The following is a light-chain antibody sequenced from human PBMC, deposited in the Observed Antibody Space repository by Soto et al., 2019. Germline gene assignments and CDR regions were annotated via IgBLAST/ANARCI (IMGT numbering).Light chain of an antibody. V-gene: IGLV2-11*01. CDR1: SSDVGGYNY. CDR3: CSYAGGFYV. CDR2: DVY. J-gene: IGLJ1*01. Sequence: QSALTQPRSVSGSPGQSVAISCTGTSSDVGGYNYVSWYQQHPGKVPKLIIFDVYKRPSGVPDRFSGSKSGSTASLTISGLQADEEADYYCCSYAGGFYVVGTGTKVTVL.